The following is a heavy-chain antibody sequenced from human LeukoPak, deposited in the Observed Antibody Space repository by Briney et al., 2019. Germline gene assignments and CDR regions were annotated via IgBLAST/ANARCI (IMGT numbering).Heavy chain of an antibody. Sequence: GGSLRLSCAASGFTFSSYSMNWVRQAPGKGLEWVSVIYSGGSTYYADSVKGRFTISRDNSKNTLYLQMNSLRAEDTAVYYCAKSIAASRYYFDYWGQGTLVTVSS. J-gene: IGHJ4*02. CDR3: AKSIAASRYYFDY. CDR1: GFTFSSYS. D-gene: IGHD6-6*01. CDR2: IYSGGST. V-gene: IGHV3-66*01.